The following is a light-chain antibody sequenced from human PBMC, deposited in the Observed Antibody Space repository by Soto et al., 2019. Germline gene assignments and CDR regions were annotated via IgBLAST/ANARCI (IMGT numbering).Light chain of an antibody. J-gene: IGKJ2*01. Sequence: EIVLTQSPATLSLSPGERATLSCRASQSVSSYLAWYRQKPGQAPRLLNYDASSRATGIPARFSGGWSGAVFPLTISMQEPDVSADYYWQQRSNSPRTFGQGTKLEIK. V-gene: IGKV3-11*01. CDR2: DAS. CDR3: QQRSNSPRT. CDR1: QSVSSY.